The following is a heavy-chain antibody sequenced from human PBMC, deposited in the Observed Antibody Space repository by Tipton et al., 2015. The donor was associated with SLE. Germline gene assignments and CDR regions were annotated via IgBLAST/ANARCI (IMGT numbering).Heavy chain of an antibody. CDR3: ARSIYRMQLFDS. V-gene: IGHV4-59*01. CDR2: IYYIGNT. J-gene: IGHJ4*02. Sequence: TLSLTCTVSDDSISDFYWGWIRQPPGKGLEWIGYIYYIGNTNYNPSLKSRVSISVDTSKNQFSLKLSSVTAADTAVYYCARSIYRMQLFDSWGQGALVTVSS. CDR1: DDSISDFY. D-gene: IGHD3-16*02.